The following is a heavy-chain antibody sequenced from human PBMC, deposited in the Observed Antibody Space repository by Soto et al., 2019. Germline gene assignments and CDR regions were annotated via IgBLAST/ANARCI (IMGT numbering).Heavy chain of an antibody. D-gene: IGHD1-26*01. CDR1: GYTFTSYD. J-gene: IGHJ4*02. V-gene: IGHV1-69*06. Sequence: SVKVSCKASGYTFTSYDINWVRQAPGRGLEWMGQVIPMYDSVNYAESFQGRVTITADKSTNIAYMELSSLRSEDTALYFCASWRSYSGSYCFDYWGQGTLVTVSS. CDR2: VIPMYDSV. CDR3: ASWRSYSGSYCFDY.